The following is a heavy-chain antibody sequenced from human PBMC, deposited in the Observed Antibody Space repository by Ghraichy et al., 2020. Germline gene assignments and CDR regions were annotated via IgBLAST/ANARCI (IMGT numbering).Heavy chain of an antibody. Sequence: AETLSLTCTVSGGSISSYYWSWIRQPPGKGLEWIGYIYYSGSTNYNPSLKSRVTISVDTSKNQFSLKLSSVTAADTAVYYCARFKVGSGWSFDYWGQGTLVTVSS. V-gene: IGHV4-59*08. CDR1: GGSISSYY. J-gene: IGHJ4*02. CDR3: ARFKVGSGWSFDY. CDR2: IYYSGST. D-gene: IGHD6-19*01.